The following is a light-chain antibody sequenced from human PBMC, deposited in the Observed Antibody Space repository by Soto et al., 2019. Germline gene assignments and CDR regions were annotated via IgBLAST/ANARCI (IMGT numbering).Light chain of an antibody. CDR3: SSYTSSRTLV. CDR1: SSDVGAYNF. J-gene: IGLJ2*01. V-gene: IGLV2-14*01. CDR2: EVS. Sequence: QSALTQPASVSGSPGQSITISCTGTSSDVGAYNFVSWYQQHPGKAPKVMIYEVSNRPSGVSNRFSGSKSGNTASLTISGFQAEDEADYYCSSYTSSRTLVFGGGTKLTVL.